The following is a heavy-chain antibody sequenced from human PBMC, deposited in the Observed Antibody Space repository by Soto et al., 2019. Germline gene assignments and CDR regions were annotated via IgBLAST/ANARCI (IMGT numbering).Heavy chain of an antibody. CDR1: GGSGSSGSYY. D-gene: IGHD3-22*01. Sequence: SEILSLTCTVSGGSGSSGSYYWSWIRQPPGKGLEWIGYIYYSGSTNYNPSLKSRVTISVDTSKNQFSLKLSSVTAADTAVYYCARREAYDSSAALWGQGTLVTVSS. J-gene: IGHJ4*02. CDR3: ARREAYDSSAAL. CDR2: IYYSGST. V-gene: IGHV4-61*01.